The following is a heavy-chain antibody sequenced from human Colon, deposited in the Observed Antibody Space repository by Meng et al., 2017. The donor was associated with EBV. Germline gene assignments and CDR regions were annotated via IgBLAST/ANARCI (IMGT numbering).Heavy chain of an antibody. D-gene: IGHD3-10*01. J-gene: IGHJ5*02. V-gene: IGHV4-31*03. CDR1: GGPIRSGVYY. Sequence: GPRLLTPPQPLFLPRTSPGGPIRSGVYYWSWIRQNPGKGLDWIWYIHSSGSTYYNPSLRSRLTISVDTSKNQFSLKLSSVTAADTAVYYCARASYGSGSPLGESWFDPWGQGTLVTVSS. CDR2: IHSSGST. CDR3: ARASYGSGSPLGESWFDP.